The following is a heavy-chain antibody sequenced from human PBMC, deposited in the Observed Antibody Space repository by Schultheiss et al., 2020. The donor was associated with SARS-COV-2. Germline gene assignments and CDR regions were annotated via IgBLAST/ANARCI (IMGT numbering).Heavy chain of an antibody. V-gene: IGHV3-53*01. Sequence: GGSLRLSCAVSGFTVNSNHMSWVRQAPGKGLEWVSVIYSGGSTYYADSVKGRFTISRDNSKNTLYLQMNSLRAEDTAVYYCARDNRYGYYYYGMDVWGQGTTVTVSS. CDR1: GFTVNSNH. CDR2: IYSGGST. J-gene: IGHJ6*02. D-gene: IGHD2/OR15-2a*01. CDR3: ARDNRYGYYYYGMDV.